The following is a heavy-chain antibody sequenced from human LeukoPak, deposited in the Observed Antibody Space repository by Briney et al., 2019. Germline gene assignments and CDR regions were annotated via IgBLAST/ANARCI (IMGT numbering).Heavy chain of an antibody. J-gene: IGHJ4*02. CDR2: ISGSSTYI. CDR1: GFTFSPYF. Sequence: PGGSLRLSCAASGFTFSPYFMNWVRQAPGKGLEWVSSISGSSTYIYYADSVRGRFTISRDNSKNTLYLQMNSLRAEDTAVYYCAKARSTPTWIQLWWPFDYWGQGTLVTVSS. D-gene: IGHD5-18*01. V-gene: IGHV3-21*04. CDR3: AKARSTPTWIQLWWPFDY.